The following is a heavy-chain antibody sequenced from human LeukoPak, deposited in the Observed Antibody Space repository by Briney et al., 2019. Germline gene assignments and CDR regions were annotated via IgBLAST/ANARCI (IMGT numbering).Heavy chain of an antibody. Sequence: SVKVSCKASGGTFSSYAISWVRQAHGQGLEWMGGILPIFGTANYAQKFQGRVTITADESTSTAYMELSSLRSEDTAVYYCARDPSTINVVPAATFDYWGQGTLVTVSS. D-gene: IGHD2-2*01. CDR2: ILPIFGTA. V-gene: IGHV1-69*13. CDR3: ARDPSTINVVPAATFDY. CDR1: GGTFSSYA. J-gene: IGHJ4*02.